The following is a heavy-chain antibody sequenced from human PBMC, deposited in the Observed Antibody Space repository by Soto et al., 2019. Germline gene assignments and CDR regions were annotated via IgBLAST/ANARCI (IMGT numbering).Heavy chain of an antibody. V-gene: IGHV4-59*08. J-gene: IGHJ4*02. D-gene: IGHD1-26*01. CDR3: ARRLGAAIDY. CDR2: IYYSGST. CDR1: GGSISSYY. Sequence: PSETLSLTYTVSGGSISSYYWSWIRQPPGKGLEWIGYIYYSGSTNYNPSLKSRVTISVDTSKNQFSLKLSSVTAADTAVYYCARRLGAAIDYWGQGTLVTVSS.